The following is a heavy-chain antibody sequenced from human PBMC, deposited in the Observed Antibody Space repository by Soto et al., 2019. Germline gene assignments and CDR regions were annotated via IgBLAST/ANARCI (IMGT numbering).Heavy chain of an antibody. J-gene: IGHJ6*02. D-gene: IGHD5-18*01. CDR2: VHDSWGA. Sequence: SETLSLTCTVSGGSMSGYYWSWIRLPPGKPMEWIGYVHDSWGAAYNPSLRSRVTISLDTSKSQFSLSLTSVSATDTAMYYCVRQGYGPLHGLVDVWGQGTTVTVSS. CDR1: GGSMSGYY. V-gene: IGHV4-59*08. CDR3: VRQGYGPLHGLVDV.